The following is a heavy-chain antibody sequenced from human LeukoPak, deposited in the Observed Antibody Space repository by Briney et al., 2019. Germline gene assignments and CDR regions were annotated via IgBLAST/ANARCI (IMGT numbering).Heavy chain of an antibody. CDR2: VHSYTGDT. Sequence: ASVKISCKTSGYIFMTYGISWVRQAPGQGLEWVGWVHSYTGDTKYAQKFRGRVTITADTATSTGYMELRSLTSDDTAIYHCAKARRISISGEVCPHWFETWGQGTLVTVSS. CDR3: AKARRISISGEVCPHWFET. J-gene: IGHJ5*02. D-gene: IGHD3-3*01. V-gene: IGHV1-18*01. CDR1: GYIFMTYG.